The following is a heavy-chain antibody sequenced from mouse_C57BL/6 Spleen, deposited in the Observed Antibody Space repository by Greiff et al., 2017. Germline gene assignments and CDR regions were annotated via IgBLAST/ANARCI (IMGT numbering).Heavy chain of an antibody. J-gene: IGHJ2*01. CDR2: INPNNGGT. V-gene: IGHV1-26*01. Sequence: EVQLQQSGPELVKPGASVKISCKASGYTFTDYYMNWVKQSHGKSLEWIGDINPNNGGTSYNQKFKGKATLTVDKSSSTAYMELRSLTSEDSAVYYCARLRDLLPVDYWGQGTTLTVSS. CDR3: ARLRDLLPVDY. CDR1: GYTFTDYY. D-gene: IGHD1-1*01.